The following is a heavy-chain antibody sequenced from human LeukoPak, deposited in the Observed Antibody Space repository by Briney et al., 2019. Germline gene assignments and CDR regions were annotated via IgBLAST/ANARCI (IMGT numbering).Heavy chain of an antibody. Sequence: PSETLSLTCTVSGGSISSSSYYWGWIRQPPGKGLEWIGGIYYSGSTYYNPSLKSRVTISVDTSKNQFSLKLTSVTAADTAVYYCARRDCSSTSCYSTPTLYYFDYWGQGTLVTVSS. V-gene: IGHV4-39*01. J-gene: IGHJ4*02. CDR2: IYYSGST. CDR1: GGSISSSSYY. D-gene: IGHD2-2*02. CDR3: ARRDCSSTSCYSTPTLYYFDY.